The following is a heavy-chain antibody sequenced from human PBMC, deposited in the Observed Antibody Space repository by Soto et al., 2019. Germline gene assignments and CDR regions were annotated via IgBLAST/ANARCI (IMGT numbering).Heavy chain of an antibody. CDR1: GTTFRTHA. CDR2: INGGTGQT. V-gene: IGHV1-3*01. CDR3: ARGKGREENYYYYGLDI. Sequence: APVKVSCKPSGTTFRTHAMHGERQAPGQSLEWMGWINGGTGQTKHSHRFQDRVTITRDTSASTAYMELSSLRSKDTAVYYCARGKGREENYYYYGLDIWGQGTTVTVSS. J-gene: IGHJ6*02.